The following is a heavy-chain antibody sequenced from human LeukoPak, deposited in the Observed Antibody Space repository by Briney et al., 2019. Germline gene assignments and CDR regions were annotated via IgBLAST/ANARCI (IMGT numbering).Heavy chain of an antibody. CDR3: AAGNMVRGVIIQLAFDY. CDR2: IYYSGSS. D-gene: IGHD3-10*01. Sequence: SETLSLTCTVSGGSIYSSNYYWGWIRQPPGKGLEWIGSIYYSGSSYYNPSLKSRVTISVDTSKNQFSLKLSSVTAADTAVYYCAAGNMVRGVIIQLAFDYWGQGTLVTVSS. J-gene: IGHJ4*02. V-gene: IGHV4-39*07. CDR1: GGSIYSSNYY.